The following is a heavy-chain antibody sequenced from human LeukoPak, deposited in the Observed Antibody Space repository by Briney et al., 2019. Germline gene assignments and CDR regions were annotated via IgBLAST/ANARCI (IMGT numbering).Heavy chain of an antibody. Sequence: GGSLRLSCAASGFTFSSYSMNWVRQAPGKGLEWVSSISSSSSYIYYADSVKGRFTISRDNAKNSLYLQMNSLRAEDTAVYYCARDPGGEDAFDIWGQGTMVTVSS. J-gene: IGHJ3*02. CDR2: ISSSSSYI. CDR1: GFTFSSYS. CDR3: ARDPGGEDAFDI. V-gene: IGHV3-21*01. D-gene: IGHD3-16*01.